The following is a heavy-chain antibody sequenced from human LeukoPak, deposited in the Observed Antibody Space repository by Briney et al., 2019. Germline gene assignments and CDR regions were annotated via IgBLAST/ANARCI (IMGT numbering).Heavy chain of an antibody. CDR3: ARAKSNWFDP. CDR2: IYYSGST. CDR1: GGSISSGGYS. V-gene: IGHV4-30-4*07. Sequence: SETLSLTCAVSGGSISSGGYSWSWIRQPPGKGLEWIGYIYYSGSTYYNPSLKSRVTISVDTSKNQFSLKPSSVTAADTAVYYCARAKSNWFDPWGQGTLVTVSS. J-gene: IGHJ5*02.